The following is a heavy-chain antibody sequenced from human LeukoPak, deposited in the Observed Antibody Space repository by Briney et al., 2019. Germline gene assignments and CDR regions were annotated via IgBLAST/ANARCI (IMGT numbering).Heavy chain of an antibody. CDR1: GGSFSDYY. CDR3: ASNPYSSGWYYFDY. CDR2: INHSGSA. V-gene: IGHV4-34*01. D-gene: IGHD6-19*01. Sequence: SETLSLTCAVYGGSFSDYYWSWIRQPPGKGLEWIGEINHSGSANYNPSLKSRVTMSVDTSKKQFSLKVNSVTAADTAVYYCASNPYSSGWYYFDYWGQGTLVTVSS. J-gene: IGHJ4*02.